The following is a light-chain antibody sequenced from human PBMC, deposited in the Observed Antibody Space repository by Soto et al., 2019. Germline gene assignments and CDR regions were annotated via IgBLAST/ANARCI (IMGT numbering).Light chain of an antibody. CDR1: QSVLYGSNNMSF. V-gene: IGKV4-1*01. CDR2: WSS. Sequence: DTVMTQSPGSLAVSLGERATLNCTSSQSVLYGSNNMSFLAWYQQKPRQPPKLLIYWSSTRESGVPDRFSGGGSGTDFTLTISSLQAEDVAVYYCQQYYSLPWTFGQGTKVDIK. J-gene: IGKJ1*01. CDR3: QQYYSLPWT.